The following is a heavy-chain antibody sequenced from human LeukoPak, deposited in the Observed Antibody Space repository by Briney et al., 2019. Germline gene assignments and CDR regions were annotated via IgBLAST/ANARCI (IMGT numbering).Heavy chain of an antibody. CDR3: ARDGSIAARPPDY. D-gene: IGHD6-6*01. J-gene: IGHJ4*02. CDR1: GFTFSSYS. V-gene: IGHV3-21*01. CDR2: ISSSSSYI. Sequence: GGSLRLSCAVSGFTFSSYSMNWVRQAPGKGLEWVSSISSSSSYIYYADSVKGRFTISRDNAKNSLYLQMNSLRAEDTAVYYCARDGSIAARPPDYWGQGTLVTVSS.